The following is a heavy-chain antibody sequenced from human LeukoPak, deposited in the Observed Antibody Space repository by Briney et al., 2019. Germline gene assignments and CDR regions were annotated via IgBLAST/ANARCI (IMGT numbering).Heavy chain of an antibody. J-gene: IGHJ4*02. D-gene: IGHD4-17*01. CDR1: GYTFTNYD. CDR2: FDPEDGET. Sequence: ASVKVSCKASGYTFTNYDINWVRQATGQGLEWMGGFDPEDGETIYAQKFQGRVTMTEDTSTDTAYMELSSLRSEDTAVYYCATNPYGDYAPPDYWGQGTLVTVSS. V-gene: IGHV1-24*01. CDR3: ATNPYGDYAPPDY.